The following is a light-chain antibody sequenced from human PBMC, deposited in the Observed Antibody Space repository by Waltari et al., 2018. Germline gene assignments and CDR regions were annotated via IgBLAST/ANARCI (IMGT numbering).Light chain of an antibody. V-gene: IGLV1-44*01. CDR3: AAWADSLSGYV. J-gene: IGLJ1*01. CDR1: TSKIEGDI. Sequence: QSVLPQPPPASGTPGQTATISCSGSTSKIEGDIISLPQHLPGRAPTLLIYNYHQRPAGVPSRFSASKSGTSASLAISGLQSEDEADYYCAAWADSLSGYVFGTGTKVTVL. CDR2: NYH.